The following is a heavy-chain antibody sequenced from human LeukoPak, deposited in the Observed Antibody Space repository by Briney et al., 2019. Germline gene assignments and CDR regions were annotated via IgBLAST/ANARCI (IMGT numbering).Heavy chain of an antibody. Sequence: SETLSLTCTVSGGSISSYYWSWIRQPPGKGLEWIGYIYYSGSTNYNPSLKSRVTISVDTSRNQFSLKLSSVTAADTAVYYCARRNIAAAGTTYWYFDLWGRGTLVTVSS. CDR2: IYYSGST. V-gene: IGHV4-59*12. CDR3: ARRNIAAAGTTYWYFDL. CDR1: GGSISSYY. J-gene: IGHJ2*01. D-gene: IGHD6-13*01.